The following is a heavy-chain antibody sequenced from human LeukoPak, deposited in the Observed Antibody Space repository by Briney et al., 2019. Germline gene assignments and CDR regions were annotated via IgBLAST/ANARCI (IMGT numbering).Heavy chain of an antibody. CDR2: IKSKTDGGTT. Sequence: GGSLRLSCVGSEFTFNNAWMSWVRQAPGKGLEWVGRIKSKTDGGTTDYAAPVKGRFTISRDDSKNTLYLQMHSLKPEDTGIYYCTTAGSDSSGWKWRYYFDYWGQGTLVTVSS. D-gene: IGHD6-19*01. J-gene: IGHJ4*02. V-gene: IGHV3-15*01. CDR3: TTAGSDSSGWKWRYYFDY. CDR1: EFTFNNAW.